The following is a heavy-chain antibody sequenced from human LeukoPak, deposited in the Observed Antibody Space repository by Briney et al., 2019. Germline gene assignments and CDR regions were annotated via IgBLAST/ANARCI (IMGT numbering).Heavy chain of an antibody. CDR1: GFTFSSYS. CDR2: ISSSSNYI. V-gene: IGHV3-21*01. Sequence: GGSLRLSCAASGFTFSSYSMNWVRQAPGKGLEWVSSISSSSNYIYYADSVKVRFTISRDNAKNSLYLQMNSLRAEDTAVYYCAREIQFYYWGQGTLVTVSS. CDR3: AREIQFYY. J-gene: IGHJ4*02.